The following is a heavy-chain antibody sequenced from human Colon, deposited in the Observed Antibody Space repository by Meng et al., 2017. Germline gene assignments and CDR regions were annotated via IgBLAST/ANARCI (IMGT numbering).Heavy chain of an antibody. V-gene: IGHV1-2*02. CDR2: INPNSGGA. CDR1: GYTFIDFY. CDR3: ARDTAYKDY. J-gene: IGHJ4*02. D-gene: IGHD5-24*01. Sequence: QVQLVQCGGEVKTSGAQVKVSCKASGYTFIDFYNHWWRRAPGEGLEWMGWINPNSGGAVYEQKFQGRITMTRDTSINTAYMELSSLISDDTAVYYCARDTAYKDYWGQGALVTVSS.